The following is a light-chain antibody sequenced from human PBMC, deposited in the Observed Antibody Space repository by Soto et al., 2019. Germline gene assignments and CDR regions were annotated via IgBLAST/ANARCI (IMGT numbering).Light chain of an antibody. CDR3: QVWDTSRDHYV. CDR2: SDS. Sequence: SYELTQPPSVSVAPGKTASITCGGNNIGDTGVHWYQQKSGQAPVLVIYSDSDRPSGIPERFSASNSGNTATLTISGVEAGDDADYYCQVWDTSRDHYVFGTGTKLTVL. CDR1: NIGDTG. V-gene: IGLV3-21*04. J-gene: IGLJ1*01.